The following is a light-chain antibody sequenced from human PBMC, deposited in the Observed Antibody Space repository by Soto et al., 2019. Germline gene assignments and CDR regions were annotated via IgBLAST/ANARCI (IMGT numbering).Light chain of an antibody. Sequence: EIVLTQSPGTLSLSPRESATLSCRASQTVTSNYLAWYQQKPGQAPRLLIYGAFSRPPGIPDRFSGSGSGTDFTLAISRLEPQDFAGDYCQQYGTSPWTFGQGTKVEVK. CDR1: QTVTSNY. CDR3: QQYGTSPWT. CDR2: GAF. J-gene: IGKJ1*01. V-gene: IGKV3-20*01.